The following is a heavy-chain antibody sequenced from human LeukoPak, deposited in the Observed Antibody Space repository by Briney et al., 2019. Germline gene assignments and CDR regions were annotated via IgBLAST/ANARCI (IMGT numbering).Heavy chain of an antibody. CDR3: AKDGSSKNAHYMRGFDY. V-gene: IGHV3-23*01. J-gene: IGHJ4*02. Sequence: GGSLRLSCAASGFTFSDYALTWVRQPPGKGLEWVSVVSGSGDRAYYADSVKGRFTISRDNSENTLYLQMDSLTDEDTAVYYCAKDGSSKNAHYMRGFDYWGLGTQVTVSS. CDR2: VSGSGDRA. D-gene: IGHD3-10*01. CDR1: GFTFSDYA.